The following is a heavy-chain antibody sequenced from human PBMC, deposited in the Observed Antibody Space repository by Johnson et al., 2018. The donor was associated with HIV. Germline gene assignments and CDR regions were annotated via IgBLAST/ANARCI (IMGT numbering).Heavy chain of an antibody. Sequence: QVQLVESGGGVVQPGRSLRLSCAASGFTFSSYGMHWVRQAPGKGLEWVAVIWYDGSNKYYADSVKGRFTISRDNSKNTLYLQMNSLRAEDTAVYYCAKYRYYDSSGPDAFDIWGQGTMVTVSS. CDR3: AKYRYYDSSGPDAFDI. CDR1: GFTFSSYG. D-gene: IGHD3-22*01. V-gene: IGHV3-33*06. J-gene: IGHJ3*02. CDR2: IWYDGSNK.